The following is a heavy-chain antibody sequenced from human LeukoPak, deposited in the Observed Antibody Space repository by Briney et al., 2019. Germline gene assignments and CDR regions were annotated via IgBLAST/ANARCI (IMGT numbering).Heavy chain of an antibody. V-gene: IGHV4-34*01. Sequence: NPSETLSLTCAVYGGSFSGYYWSWIRQPPGKGLEWIGEINHSGSTNYNPSLKSRVTISVDTSKNQFSLKLSSVTAADTAVYYCARESYGDPFDYWGQGTLVTVSS. CDR1: GGSFSGYY. CDR3: ARESYGDPFDY. D-gene: IGHD4-17*01. J-gene: IGHJ4*02. CDR2: INHSGST.